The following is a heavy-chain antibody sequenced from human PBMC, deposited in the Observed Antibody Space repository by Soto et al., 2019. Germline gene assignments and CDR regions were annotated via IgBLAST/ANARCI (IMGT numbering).Heavy chain of an antibody. V-gene: IGHV1-69*14. Sequence: QVHLVQSGAEVKKPGSSVNISCKASGGTFGTYGLNWVRQFPGQGLEWMGGIIPASDTENYAQKFQGRVTLTADKSTNIAHMQMDSLTSDDTAVYYCAPAVTAGTYYNYGLDVWGQGTTVTVS. D-gene: IGHD2-21*02. CDR3: APAVTAGTYYNYGLDV. CDR2: IIPASDTE. J-gene: IGHJ6*02. CDR1: GGTFGTYG.